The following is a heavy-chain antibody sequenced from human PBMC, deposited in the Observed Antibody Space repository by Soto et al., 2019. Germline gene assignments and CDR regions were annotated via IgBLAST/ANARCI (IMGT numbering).Heavy chain of an antibody. D-gene: IGHD3-3*01. Sequence: ASVKVSCKASGYTFTSYGISWLRQSPGQGLEWMGWISAYNGNTNYAQKLQGRVTMTTDTSTSTAYMELRSLRSDDTAVYYCARAGVYYDFWSGYYKNYYGMDVWGQGTTVTVSS. CDR2: ISAYNGNT. V-gene: IGHV1-18*04. CDR3: ARAGVYYDFWSGYYKNYYGMDV. J-gene: IGHJ6*02. CDR1: GYTFTSYG.